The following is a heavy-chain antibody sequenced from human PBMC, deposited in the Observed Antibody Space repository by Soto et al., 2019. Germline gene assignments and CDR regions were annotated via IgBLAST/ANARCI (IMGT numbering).Heavy chain of an antibody. CDR3: AIVLPVDTGSDY. CDR2: ISGSGGST. CDR1: GFTFSSYA. V-gene: IGHV3-23*01. J-gene: IGHJ4*02. D-gene: IGHD5-18*01. Sequence: EVQLLESGGGLVQPGGSLRLSCAASGFTFSSYAMSWVRQAPGKGLEWVSAISGSGGSTYYVDSVKGRFTISRDNSKNTLYLQMNSLRAEDTAVYYCAIVLPVDTGSDYWGQGTLVTVSS.